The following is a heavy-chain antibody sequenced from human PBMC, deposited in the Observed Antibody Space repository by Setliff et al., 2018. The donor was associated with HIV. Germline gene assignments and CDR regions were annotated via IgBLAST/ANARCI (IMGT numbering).Heavy chain of an antibody. CDR1: VFSFNNYA. Sequence: QTGGSLRLSCEAYVFSFNNYAMHWVRLVPGKGLEWVSSISWNSDIVDYADSARGRFTISRDNARSSLYLQMNSLRTEDTALYYCVKDGSGAGRKFFYLEVWGEGTAVTVSS. CDR2: ISWNSDIV. D-gene: IGHD6-19*01. V-gene: IGHV3-9*01. J-gene: IGHJ6*03. CDR3: VKDGSGAGRKFFYLEV.